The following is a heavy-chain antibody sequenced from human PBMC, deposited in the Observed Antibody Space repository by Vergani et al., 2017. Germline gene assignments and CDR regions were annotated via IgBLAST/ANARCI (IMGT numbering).Heavy chain of an antibody. CDR2: IWYDGSNK. V-gene: IGHV3-33*01. J-gene: IGHJ6*02. CDR1: GFTFSSYG. CDR3: ARRSVVRGVIITYGMDV. D-gene: IGHD3-10*01. Sequence: QVQLVESGGGVVQPGRSLRLSCAASGFTFSSYGMHWVRQAPGKGLEWVAVIWYDGSNKYYADSVKGRFTISRDNSKNRLYLQMNSLRAEDTAVYYCARRSVVRGVIITYGMDVWGQGTTVTVSS.